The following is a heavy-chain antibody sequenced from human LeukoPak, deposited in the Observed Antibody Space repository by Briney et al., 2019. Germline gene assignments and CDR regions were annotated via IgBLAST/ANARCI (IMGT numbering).Heavy chain of an antibody. J-gene: IGHJ3*02. Sequence: GGSLRLSCAASGFTFSSYSMNWVRQAPGKGLEWVSSISSSSSYIYYADSVKGRFTISRDNAKNSLYQQMNSLRAEDTAVYYCARVGSAYAFDIWGQGTMVTVSS. CDR1: GFTFSSYS. CDR2: ISSSSSYI. V-gene: IGHV3-21*01. CDR3: ARVGSAYAFDI.